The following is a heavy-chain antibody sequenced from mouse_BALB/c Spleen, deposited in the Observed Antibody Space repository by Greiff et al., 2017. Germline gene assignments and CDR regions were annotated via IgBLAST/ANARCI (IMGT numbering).Heavy chain of an antibody. CDR2: ISSGSSTI. J-gene: IGHJ4*01. Sequence: EVMLVESGGGLVQPGGSRKLSCAASGFTFSSFGMHWVRQAPEKGLEWVAYISSGSSTIYYADTVKGRFTISRDNPKNTLFLQMTSLRSEDTAMYYCARSHRYAYAMDDWGQGTSVTVSS. CDR1: GFTFSSFG. D-gene: IGHD2-14*01. V-gene: IGHV5-17*02. CDR3: ARSHRYAYAMDD.